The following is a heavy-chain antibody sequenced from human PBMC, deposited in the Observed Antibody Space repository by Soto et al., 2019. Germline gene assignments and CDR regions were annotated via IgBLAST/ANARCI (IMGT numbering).Heavy chain of an antibody. Sequence: SETLSLTCTVSGGSISSSSYYWGWIRQPPGKGLEWIGSIYYSGSTYYNPSLKSRVTISVDTSKNQFSLKLSSVTAADTALYYCARHNVVGATPGAFDIWGQGTMVTVSS. D-gene: IGHD1-26*01. J-gene: IGHJ3*02. V-gene: IGHV4-39*01. CDR3: ARHNVVGATPGAFDI. CDR2: IYYSGST. CDR1: GGSISSSSYY.